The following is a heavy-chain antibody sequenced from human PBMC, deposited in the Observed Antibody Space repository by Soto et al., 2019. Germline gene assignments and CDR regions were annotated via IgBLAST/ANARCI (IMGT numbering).Heavy chain of an antibody. CDR1: GGSISSGGYY. Sequence: PSETLSLTCTVSGGSISSGGYYWSWIRQHPGKGLEWIGYIYYSGSTYYNPSLKSRVTISVDTSKNQFSLKLSSVTAADTAVYYCARVVDLGLLNNWFDPWGQGTLVTVSS. CDR3: ARVVDLGLLNNWFDP. D-gene: IGHD2-8*01. V-gene: IGHV4-31*03. CDR2: IYYSGST. J-gene: IGHJ5*02.